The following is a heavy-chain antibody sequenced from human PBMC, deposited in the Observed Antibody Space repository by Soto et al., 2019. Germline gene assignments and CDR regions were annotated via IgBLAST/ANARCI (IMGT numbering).Heavy chain of an antibody. CDR2: INPSGGST. V-gene: IGHV1-46*01. Sequence: EALVRGYWTTAGYGYTSYYVPLVRPHPGQVLERMGIINPSGGSTSYAQKFQGRVTMTRDTSTSTVYMELSSLRSEDTAVYYCAREEYSSYHGVEYYYGMDVWGQGKTVTGAS. D-gene: IGHD6-6*01. J-gene: IGHJ6*02. CDR3: AREEYSSYHGVEYYYGMDV. CDR1: GYGYTSYY.